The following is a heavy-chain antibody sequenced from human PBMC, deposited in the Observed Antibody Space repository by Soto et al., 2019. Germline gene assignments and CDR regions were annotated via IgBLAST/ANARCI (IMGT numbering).Heavy chain of an antibody. D-gene: IGHD3-3*01. CDR3: AKDGTIFGVVNIAY. Sequence: GSLRLSCAASGFTFGSYGMHWVRQAPGKGLELVAVISYDGSNKYYADSVKGRFTISRDNSKSTLYLQMSSLRAEDTAVYYCAKDGTIFGVVNIAYWGQGTLVTVSS. V-gene: IGHV3-30*18. CDR1: GFTFGSYG. CDR2: ISYDGSNK. J-gene: IGHJ4*02.